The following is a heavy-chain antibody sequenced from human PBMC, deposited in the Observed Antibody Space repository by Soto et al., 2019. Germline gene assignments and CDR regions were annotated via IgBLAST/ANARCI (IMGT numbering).Heavy chain of an antibody. CDR2: INTTFGVT. CDR1: GYTFTAYY. J-gene: IGHJ6*02. V-gene: IGHV1-2*02. CDR3: ARNMDYYYGPGSGNGHGF. D-gene: IGHD3-10*01. Sequence: QVQLVQSGAEVKEPGDSVRVSCEASGYTFTAYYIHWVRQAPGQGLEWMGWINTTFGVTTYAQDFQGRGSTTRDMSISTVYMALSRLTSDYTAIYYCARNMDYYYGPGSGNGHGFWGQGTTVTVFS.